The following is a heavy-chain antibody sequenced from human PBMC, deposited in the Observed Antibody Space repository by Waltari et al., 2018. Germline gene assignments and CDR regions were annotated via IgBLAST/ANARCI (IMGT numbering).Heavy chain of an antibody. CDR1: GFTFDDYA. D-gene: IGHD5-12*01. J-gene: IGHJ5*02. CDR3: ARSMPSGYDNGGDNPYNWFDP. Sequence: EVQLVESGGGLVQPGRSLRLSCAASGFTFDDYAMHWVRQAPGKGLEWVSGISWNSGSIGYAYSVNVRFTISRDNAKNSLYLQMNSLRSEDTAVYYCARSMPSGYDNGGDNPYNWFDPWGQGTLVTVSS. CDR2: ISWNSGSI. V-gene: IGHV3-9*01.